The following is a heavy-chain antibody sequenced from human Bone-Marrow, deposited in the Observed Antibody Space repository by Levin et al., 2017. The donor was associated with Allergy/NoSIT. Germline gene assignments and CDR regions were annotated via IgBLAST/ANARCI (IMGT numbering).Heavy chain of an antibody. Sequence: GASVKVSCKASGYTFTSYYMHWVRQAPGQGLEWMGIINPSGGSTSYAQKFQGRVTMTRDTSTSTVYMELSSLRSEDTAVYYCARDRRNWLRYYYYYYYMDVWGKGTTVTVSS. J-gene: IGHJ6*03. D-gene: IGHD3-9*01. V-gene: IGHV1-46*01. CDR3: ARDRRNWLRYYYYYYYMDV. CDR2: INPSGGST. CDR1: GYTFTSYY.